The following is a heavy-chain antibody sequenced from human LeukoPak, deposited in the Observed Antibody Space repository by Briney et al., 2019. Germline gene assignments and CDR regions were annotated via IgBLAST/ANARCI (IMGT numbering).Heavy chain of an antibody. D-gene: IGHD3-22*01. J-gene: IGHJ4*02. V-gene: IGHV3-48*03. CDR3: AKHADYYDSSGLTAYDY. CDR2: ISSSGSSI. Sequence: PGGSLRLSCAASGFTFSSYEMNWVRQAPGKGLEWVSYISSSGSSIVYADSVKGRFTISRDNAKNSLYLQMNSLRAEDTAVYYCAKHADYYDSSGLTAYDYWGQGTLVTVSS. CDR1: GFTFSSYE.